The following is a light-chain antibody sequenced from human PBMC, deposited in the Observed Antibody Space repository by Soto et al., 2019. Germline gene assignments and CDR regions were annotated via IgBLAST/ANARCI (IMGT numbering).Light chain of an antibody. CDR3: QQYGSSPT. Sequence: EIVLTQSPGTLSLSPGERGTLSCRASQSVSSNYLAWYQQKPGQAPRLLIYGASYRATGIPDRFSGSGSGTDFTLTVSRLEPEDFAVYYCQQYGSSPTFGGGTKVEIK. V-gene: IGKV3-20*01. CDR1: QSVSSNY. CDR2: GAS. J-gene: IGKJ4*01.